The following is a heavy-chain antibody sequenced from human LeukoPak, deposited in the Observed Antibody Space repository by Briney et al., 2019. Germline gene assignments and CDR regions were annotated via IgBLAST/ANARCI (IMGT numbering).Heavy chain of an antibody. V-gene: IGHV3-74*01. CDR1: GLTFSGYW. CDR3: AKEGYCSSTCFDY. D-gene: IGHD2-2*01. CDR2: INSDESST. Sequence: GGSLRLSSAASGLTFSGYWMHWVRQAPGKGLVWVSRINSDESSTSYADSVKGRFSISRDNVKNTLYLQMNSLRAEDTAVYYCAKEGYCSSTCFDYWGQGTLVTVSS. J-gene: IGHJ4*02.